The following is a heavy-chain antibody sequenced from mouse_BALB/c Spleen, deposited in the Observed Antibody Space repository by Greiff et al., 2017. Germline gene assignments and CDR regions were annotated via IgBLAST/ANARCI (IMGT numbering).Heavy chain of an antibody. Sequence: EVQVVESGGGLVKPGGSLKLSCAASGFTFSSYAMSWVRQSPEKRLEWVAEISSGGSYTYYPDTVTGRFTISRDNAKNTLYLEMSSLRSEDTAMYYCARRTTVVAWYFDVWGAGTTVTVSS. D-gene: IGHD1-1*01. J-gene: IGHJ1*01. V-gene: IGHV5-9-4*01. CDR1: GFTFSSYA. CDR2: ISSGGSYT. CDR3: ARRTTVVAWYFDV.